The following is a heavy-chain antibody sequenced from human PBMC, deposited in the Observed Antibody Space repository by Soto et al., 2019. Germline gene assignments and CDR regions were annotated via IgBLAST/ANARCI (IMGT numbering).Heavy chain of an antibody. CDR2: IYYSGTT. Sequence: SETLSLTCTVSGGSISNFYWSWIRQPPGKGLEWIGYIYYSGTTSYNPSLNSRVTISVDTSKNQFSLNLSSVTAADTAVYYCARRNYYGSGSPYGMDVWGQGTTVTVSS. CDR3: ARRNYYGSGSPYGMDV. J-gene: IGHJ6*02. D-gene: IGHD3-10*01. V-gene: IGHV4-59*08. CDR1: GGSISNFY.